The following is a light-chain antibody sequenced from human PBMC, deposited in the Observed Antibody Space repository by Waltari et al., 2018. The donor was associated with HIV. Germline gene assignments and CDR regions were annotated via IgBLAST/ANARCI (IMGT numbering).Light chain of an antibody. Sequence: QSVLTQPASVSGSPGQSITLPCTGTNSDLGSYIYVSWYQQHPGKAPKLLMYDVSSRPSGVSDRFSGSKSGHTASLTISGIQTEDEAHYYCTSYTSLTTVVFGGGTKLTVL. CDR3: TSYTSLTTVV. CDR1: NSDLGSYIY. J-gene: IGLJ2*01. CDR2: DVS. V-gene: IGLV2-14*03.